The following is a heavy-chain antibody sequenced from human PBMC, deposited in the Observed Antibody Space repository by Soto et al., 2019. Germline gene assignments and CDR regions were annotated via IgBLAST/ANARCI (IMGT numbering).Heavy chain of an antibody. CDR3: AKDKGDYNRNLYGMDV. V-gene: IGHV3-30*18. CDR2: ISYDGSS. Sequence: PGGSLRLSCAASGFTFSNYGMHWVRQAPGKGLEWVALISYDGSSADSVKGRFTISRDNSKSTLYLQMNSLRTEDTAVYYCAKDKGDYNRNLYGMDVWGQGTTVTVSS. D-gene: IGHD3-22*01. J-gene: IGHJ6*02. CDR1: GFTFSNYG.